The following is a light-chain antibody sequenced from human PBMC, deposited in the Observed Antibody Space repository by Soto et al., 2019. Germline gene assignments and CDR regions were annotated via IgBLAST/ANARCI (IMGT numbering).Light chain of an antibody. Sequence: QSVLTQPASVSGSPGQSITISCTGTSSDVGGYNYVSWYQQHPGKVPKVMIYDVSDRPSGVSNRFSGSKSGNTASLTISGLQAEDEADYYCSSYTSSGTYVIFGGGTQLTVL. V-gene: IGLV2-14*01. J-gene: IGLJ2*01. CDR3: SSYTSSGTYVI. CDR2: DVS. CDR1: SSDVGGYNY.